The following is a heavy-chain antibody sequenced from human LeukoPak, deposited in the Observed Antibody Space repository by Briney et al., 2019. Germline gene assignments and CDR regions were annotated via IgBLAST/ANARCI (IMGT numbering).Heavy chain of an antibody. J-gene: IGHJ5*02. CDR1: GFTFSSSW. Sequence: GGSLRLSCAASGFTFSSSWMHWVRQAPGKGLAWFSRINSDGSSTTYADSVKGRFTISRDNAKNTLYLQMNSLRAEDTAVYYCARVQYYGSGSYYNWFDPWGQGTLVTVSS. V-gene: IGHV3-74*01. CDR2: INSDGSST. CDR3: ARVQYYGSGSYYNWFDP. D-gene: IGHD3-10*01.